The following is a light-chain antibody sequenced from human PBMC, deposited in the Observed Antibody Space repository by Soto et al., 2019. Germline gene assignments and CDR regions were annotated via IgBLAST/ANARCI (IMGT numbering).Light chain of an antibody. J-gene: IGLJ1*01. V-gene: IGLV2-14*03. Sequence: QSALTQPASVSGSPGQSINISCTGTSSDVGAYNYVSWYQHHPGKAPKLIIYDVSNRPSGVSNPFSGSKSGNTASLTISGLQPADEADYYCSSYTTSNTRQIVFGTGTKVTVL. CDR2: DVS. CDR1: SSDVGAYNY. CDR3: SSYTTSNTRQIV.